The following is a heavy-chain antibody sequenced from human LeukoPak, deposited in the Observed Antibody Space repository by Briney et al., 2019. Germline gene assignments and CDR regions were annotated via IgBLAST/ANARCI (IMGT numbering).Heavy chain of an antibody. V-gene: IGHV1-24*01. D-gene: IGHD1-26*01. CDR1: GYNFTSYY. CDR3: ATEWEPRVFDY. Sequence: ASVKVSCKASGYNFTSYYIHWVRQAPGKGLEWMGGFDPEDGETIYAQKFQGRVTMTEDTSTDTAYMELSSLRSEDTAVYYCATEWEPRVFDYWGQGTLVTVSS. J-gene: IGHJ4*02. CDR2: FDPEDGET.